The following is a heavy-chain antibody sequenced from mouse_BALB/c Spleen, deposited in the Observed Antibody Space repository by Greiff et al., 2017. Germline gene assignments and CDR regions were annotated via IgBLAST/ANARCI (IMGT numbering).Heavy chain of an antibody. CDR2: IRLKSNNYAT. CDR3: TGTFAY. CDR1: GFTFSNYW. J-gene: IGHJ3*01. D-gene: IGHD4-1*01. V-gene: IGHV6-6*02. Sequence: VQLKQSGGGLVQPGGSMKLSCVASGFTFSNYWMNWVRQSPEKGLEWVAEIRLKSNNYATHYAESVKGRFTISRDDSKSSVYLQMNNLRAEDTGIYYCTGTFAYWGQGTLVTVSA.